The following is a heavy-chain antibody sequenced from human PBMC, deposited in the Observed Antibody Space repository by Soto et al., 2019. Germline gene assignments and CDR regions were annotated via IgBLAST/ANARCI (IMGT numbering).Heavy chain of an antibody. J-gene: IGHJ6*02. CDR3: ARHVLVSVGSGSLNYYYVMDV. D-gene: IGHD3-10*01. CDR1: GGSISSSSYY. CDR2: IYYSGST. Sequence: SETLSLTCTVSGGSISSSSYYWGWIRQPPGKGLEWIGSIYYSGSTYYNPSLKSRVTISVDTSKNQFSLKLSSVTAADTAVYYCARHVLVSVGSGSLNYYYVMDVWGQGTTVTVSS. V-gene: IGHV4-39*01.